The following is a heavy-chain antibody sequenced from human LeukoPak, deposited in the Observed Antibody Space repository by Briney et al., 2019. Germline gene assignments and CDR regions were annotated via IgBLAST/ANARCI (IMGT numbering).Heavy chain of an antibody. J-gene: IGHJ4*02. CDR3: ARRPMVRGVFDY. D-gene: IGHD3-10*01. Sequence: SETLSLTCAVYGGSFSGYYWSWIRQPPGKGLEWIGEINHSGSTNYNPSPKSRVTMSVDTSKNQFSLKLSSVTAADTAVYYCARRPMVRGVFDYWGQGTLVTVSS. CDR1: GGSFSGYY. V-gene: IGHV4-34*01. CDR2: INHSGST.